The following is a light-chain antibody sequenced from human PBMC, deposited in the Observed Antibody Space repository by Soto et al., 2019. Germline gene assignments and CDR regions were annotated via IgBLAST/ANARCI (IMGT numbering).Light chain of an antibody. CDR2: AAF. CDR3: QQSYSTPHT. V-gene: IGKV1-39*01. CDR1: QSISTY. Sequence: DIQMTQSPSSLSASVGDRVTITCRASQSISTYVNWYQQKPGKAPKLLIYAAFILQSGVPSRFGGSGSVTDFTLANSSLQPEVFATDYCQQSYSTPHTFGQGTKLEIK. J-gene: IGKJ2*01.